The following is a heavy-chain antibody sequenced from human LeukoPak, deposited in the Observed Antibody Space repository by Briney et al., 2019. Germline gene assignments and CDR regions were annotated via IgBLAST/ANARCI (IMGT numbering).Heavy chain of an antibody. CDR2: IYSGGST. J-gene: IGHJ4*02. CDR1: GFTFSSYW. CDR3: ATSSGWAYFFDY. D-gene: IGHD6-19*01. Sequence: GGSLRLSCAASGFTFSSYWMHWVRQAPGKGLVWVSVIYSGGSTCYADSVEGRFTISRDYSKNTLYLQMTNLRADDTAVYYCATSSGWAYFFDYWGQGNLVTVSS. V-gene: IGHV3-53*01.